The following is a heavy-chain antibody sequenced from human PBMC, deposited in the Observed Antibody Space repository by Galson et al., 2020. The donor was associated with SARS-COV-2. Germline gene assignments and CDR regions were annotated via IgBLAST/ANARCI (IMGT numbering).Heavy chain of an antibody. V-gene: IGHV3-30*03. CDR2: ISYDGSNK. D-gene: IGHD1-26*01. Sequence: GESLKISCAASGSPFGSYGRHWVRQAPGKGLDGVAFISYDGSNKYFANSVKGRFTISRDNSKNTLYLQMNSLRAEDTAVYYCARDQSGSYYGPCDYWGQGTLVTVSS. CDR1: GSPFGSYG. CDR3: ARDQSGSYYGPCDY. J-gene: IGHJ4*02.